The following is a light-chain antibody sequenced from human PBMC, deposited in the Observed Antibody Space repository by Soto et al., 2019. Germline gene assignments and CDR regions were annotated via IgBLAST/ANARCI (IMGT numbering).Light chain of an antibody. CDR3: HHYNVWWA. V-gene: IGKV3-15*01. J-gene: IGKJ1*01. Sequence: EIVMTQSPATLSVSPGERATLSCRASQSVSSNLAWYQQKPGQAPRLLIYGASTRATGIPDRFSGSGSGTEFSLNINRLQSEDFAVYYCHHYNVWWAFGQGAKGDIX. CDR1: QSVSSN. CDR2: GAS.